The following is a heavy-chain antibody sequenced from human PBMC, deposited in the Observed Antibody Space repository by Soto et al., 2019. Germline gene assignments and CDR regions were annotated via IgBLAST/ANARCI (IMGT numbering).Heavy chain of an antibody. CDR1: GFTFSSYG. D-gene: IGHD1-26*01. V-gene: IGHV3-30*03. CDR3: AIGGRVGATGAFDY. CDR2: ISYDGSNK. J-gene: IGHJ4*02. Sequence: PGGSLRLSCAASGFTFSSYGMHWVRQAPGKGLEWVAVISYDGSNKYYADSVKGRFTISRDNSKNTLYLQMNSLRAEDTAVYYCAIGGRVGATGAFDYWGQGTLVTVSS.